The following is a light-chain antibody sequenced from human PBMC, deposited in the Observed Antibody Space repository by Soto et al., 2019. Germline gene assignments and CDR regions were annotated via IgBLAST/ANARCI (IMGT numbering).Light chain of an antibody. CDR3: QQYGKSPPFT. Sequence: EIVLTQSPGTLSLSPGERATLSCRASQSISSNYLGWYQQKPGQAPRLLIYDTSSRATGIPDRFSGSGSGTDSPLTISRLEPEDFAVYYCQQYGKSPPFTFGQGTKLEI. J-gene: IGKJ2*01. CDR2: DTS. CDR1: QSISSNY. V-gene: IGKV3-20*01.